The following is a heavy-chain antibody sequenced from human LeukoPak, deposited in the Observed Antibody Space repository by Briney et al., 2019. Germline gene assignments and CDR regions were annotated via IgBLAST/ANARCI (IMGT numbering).Heavy chain of an antibody. D-gene: IGHD3-22*01. V-gene: IGHV1-18*01. Sequence: GASVKVSCKASGYTFTSYGISWVRQAPGQGLEWMGWISAYNGNTNYAQKLQGRVTMTTDTSTSKAYMELRSLRSDDTAVYYCAREYYDSSGYYSRTYDYWGQGTLVTVSS. J-gene: IGHJ4*02. CDR2: ISAYNGNT. CDR3: AREYYDSSGYYSRTYDY. CDR1: GYTFTSYG.